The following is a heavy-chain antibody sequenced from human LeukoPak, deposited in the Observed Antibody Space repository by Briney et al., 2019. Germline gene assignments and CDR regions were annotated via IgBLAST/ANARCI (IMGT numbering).Heavy chain of an antibody. CDR3: AKDSLRVRGPDAFDI. Sequence: ASVKVSCKASGYTFTSYAMHWVRQAPGQRLEWMGWINAGNGNTKYSQEFQGRVTITRDTSASTAYMELSSLRSEDTAVYYCAKDSLRVRGPDAFDIWGQGTMVTVSS. V-gene: IGHV1-3*03. CDR2: INAGNGNT. J-gene: IGHJ3*02. CDR1: GYTFTSYA. D-gene: IGHD2-15*01.